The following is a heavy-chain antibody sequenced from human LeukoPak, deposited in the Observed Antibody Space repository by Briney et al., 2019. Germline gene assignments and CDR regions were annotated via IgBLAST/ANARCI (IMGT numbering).Heavy chain of an antibody. J-gene: IGHJ4*02. D-gene: IGHD1-20*01. Sequence: ASVKVSCNASGYTFTGNYIHWVRQAPGQGLEWMGWINPNSGAADYAQKFRGRVTMTGDTSINTAYMDLSRLRFDDTDVYYCARGYNWNYFDYWGQGTLVTVSS. CDR3: ARGYNWNYFDY. V-gene: IGHV1-2*02. CDR2: INPNSGAA. CDR1: GYTFTGNY.